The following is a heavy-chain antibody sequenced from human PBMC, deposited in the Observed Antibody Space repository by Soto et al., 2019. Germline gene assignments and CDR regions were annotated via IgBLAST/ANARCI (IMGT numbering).Heavy chain of an antibody. J-gene: IGHJ5*02. D-gene: IGHD3-22*01. V-gene: IGHV4-59*04. CDR1: GGSISSYY. Sequence: SETLSLTCTVSGGSISSYYWSWIRQPPGKGLECIGYIYYSGSTYYNPSLKSRVTISVDTSKNQFSLKLSSVTAADTAVYYCARLGEYYDSSGYYRTINWFDPWGQGTLVTVSS. CDR2: IYYSGST. CDR3: ARLGEYYDSSGYYRTINWFDP.